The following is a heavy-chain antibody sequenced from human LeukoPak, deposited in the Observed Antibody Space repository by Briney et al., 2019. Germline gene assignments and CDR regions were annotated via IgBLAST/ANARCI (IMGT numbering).Heavy chain of an antibody. D-gene: IGHD3-22*01. Sequence: PGGSLRLSCAASGFTFSSYAMSWVRQAPGKGLEWVSAISGSGGSTYYADSVKGRFTISRDNSKNTLYLQMNSLRAEDTAVYYCAKDRSYDSSGYFFRHDAFDIWGQGTMVTVSS. CDR3: AKDRSYDSSGYFFRHDAFDI. CDR1: GFTFSSYA. CDR2: ISGSGGST. V-gene: IGHV3-23*01. J-gene: IGHJ3*02.